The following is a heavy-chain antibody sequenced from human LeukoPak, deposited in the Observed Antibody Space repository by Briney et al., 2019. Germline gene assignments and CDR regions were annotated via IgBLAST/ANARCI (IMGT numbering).Heavy chain of an antibody. V-gene: IGHV4-59*01. Sequence: PSEXLSLTXXVXGGSFXGYYWSWIRQPPGKGLEWXGYIYYSGSTNYNPSLKSRVTISVDTSKNQFSLKLSSVTAADTAVYHCAREAMYSYGNNFDYWGQGTLVTVSS. CDR3: AREAMYSYGNNFDY. CDR1: GGSFXGYY. D-gene: IGHD5-18*01. CDR2: IYYSGST. J-gene: IGHJ4*02.